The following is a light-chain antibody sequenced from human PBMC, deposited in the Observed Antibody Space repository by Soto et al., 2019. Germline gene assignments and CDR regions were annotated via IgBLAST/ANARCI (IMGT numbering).Light chain of an antibody. V-gene: IGKV3-20*01. CDR3: QQYGSSALT. CDR1: QSVSFN. CDR2: GAS. Sequence: IVITQSPATLSVSPWDRAPISCRASQSVSFNLVWYQQKPGQAPRLLIYGASSRATGIPDRFSGSGSGTDFTLTISRLEPEDFAVYYCQQYGSSALTFGGGTKV. J-gene: IGKJ4*01.